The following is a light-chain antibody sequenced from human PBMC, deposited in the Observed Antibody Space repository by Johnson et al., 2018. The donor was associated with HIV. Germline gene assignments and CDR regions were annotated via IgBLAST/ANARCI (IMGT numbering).Light chain of an antibody. V-gene: IGLV1-51*01. J-gene: IGLJ1*01. CDR3: GTWDSSLRVGF. Sequence: QSVLTQPPSVSAAPGQKVTISCSGNSCDIENNYVSSHQQLPGRAPKLLIYDNNKRPSGIPDRFSGSKSGTSATLGITGLQTGDEADYYCGTWDSSLRVGFFGTGSKVTVL. CDR1: SCDIENNY. CDR2: DNN.